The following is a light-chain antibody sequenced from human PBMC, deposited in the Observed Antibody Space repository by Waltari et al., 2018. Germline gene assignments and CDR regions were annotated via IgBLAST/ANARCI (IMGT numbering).Light chain of an antibody. CDR2: VNSDGSH. CDR3: QTGGHGTWV. J-gene: IGLJ3*02. V-gene: IGLV4-69*01. CDR1: SWHSSNV. Sequence: QLVLTQSPSASASLGASVKLTCTLSSWHSSNVXXXXXQSTEKGRRYLMKVNSDGSHSKGDVIPARFSGASSGAERYLTISSLQSEDEADYYCQTGGHGTWVFGGGTKLTVL.